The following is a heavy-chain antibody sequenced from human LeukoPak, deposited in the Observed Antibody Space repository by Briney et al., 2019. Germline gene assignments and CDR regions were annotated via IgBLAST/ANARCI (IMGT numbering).Heavy chain of an antibody. CDR3: ARVRKDAYYGMDV. CDR2: IYYSGST. Sequence: SETLSLTCTVSGGSISSYYWSWIRQPPGKGLEWIGYIYYSGSTNYNPSLKSRVTISVDTSKNQFSLKLSSVTAADTAVHYCARVRKDAYYGMDVWGQGTTVTVSS. V-gene: IGHV4-59*01. J-gene: IGHJ6*02. CDR1: GGSISSYY.